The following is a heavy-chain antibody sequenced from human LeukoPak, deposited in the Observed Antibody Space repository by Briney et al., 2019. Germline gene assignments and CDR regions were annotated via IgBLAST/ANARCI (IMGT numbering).Heavy chain of an antibody. CDR3: TRYDSSRFDP. CDR2: IAYDGSRK. J-gene: IGHJ5*02. Sequence: SGRSLRLSCAATGLKINGYGMHWVRQAPGKGLEWVTGIAYDGSRKHYADSVKGRFTISRDSSRNTMDLQMNSLRVEDTAVYHCTRYDSSRFDPWGQGTLVIVSA. CDR1: GLKINGYG. D-gene: IGHD3-3*01. V-gene: IGHV3-30*03.